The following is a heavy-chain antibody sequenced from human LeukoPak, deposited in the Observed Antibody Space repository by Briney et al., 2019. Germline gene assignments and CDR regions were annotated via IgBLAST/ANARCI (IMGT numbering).Heavy chain of an antibody. CDR3: ARDYGSGSQPFDY. CDR2: IYYSGST. CDR1: GGSNSSYY. V-gene: IGHV4-59*01. J-gene: IGHJ4*02. D-gene: IGHD3-10*01. Sequence: SETLSLTCTVSGGSNSSYYWSWIRQPPGTGLDWIGYIYYSGSTNYNPSFKSRVTISVDTSKNQFSLKLSSVTAADTAVYYCARDYGSGSQPFDYWGQGTLVTVCS.